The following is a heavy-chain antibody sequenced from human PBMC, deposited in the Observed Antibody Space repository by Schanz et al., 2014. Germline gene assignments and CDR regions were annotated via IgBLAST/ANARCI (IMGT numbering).Heavy chain of an antibody. J-gene: IGHJ3*02. Sequence: VQLVESGGGVVQPGRSLRLSCAASGFTFSVYWMHWVRQPPGEGLVSVSRISGDGTTTSYADSVKGRFTISRDNAKNTLYLQMYSLRTEDTAVYYCARDGAGRAPDAFDIWGQGTMVTVSS. D-gene: IGHD1-26*01. CDR3: ARDGAGRAPDAFDI. V-gene: IGHV3-74*01. CDR2: ISGDGTTT. CDR1: GFTFSVYW.